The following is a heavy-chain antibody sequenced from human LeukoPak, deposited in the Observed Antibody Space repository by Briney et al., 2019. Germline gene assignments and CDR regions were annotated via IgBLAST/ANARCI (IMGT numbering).Heavy chain of an antibody. Sequence: GGSLRLSCAASGFTFDDYAMHWVRQAPGKGLGWVSGISWNSGSIGYADSVKGRFTISRDNAKNSLYLQMNSLRAEDTALYYCAKDYIAAAGTGLGYWGQGTLVTVSS. J-gene: IGHJ4*02. CDR1: GFTFDDYA. CDR2: ISWNSGSI. V-gene: IGHV3-9*01. CDR3: AKDYIAAAGTGLGY. D-gene: IGHD6-13*01.